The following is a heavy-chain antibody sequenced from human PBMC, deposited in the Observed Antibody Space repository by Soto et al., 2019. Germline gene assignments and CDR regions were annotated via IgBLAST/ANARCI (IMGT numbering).Heavy chain of an antibody. CDR3: ARGKGYCSGGSCYSGPFDY. D-gene: IGHD2-15*01. J-gene: IGHJ4*02. V-gene: IGHV3-66*01. Sequence: GGSLRLSCAASGFTVSSNYMSWVRQAPGKGLEWVSVIYSGGSTYYADSVKGRFTISRDNSKNTLYLQMNSLRAEDTAVYYCARGKGYCSGGSCYSGPFDYWGQGTLVTVSS. CDR2: IYSGGST. CDR1: GFTVSSNY.